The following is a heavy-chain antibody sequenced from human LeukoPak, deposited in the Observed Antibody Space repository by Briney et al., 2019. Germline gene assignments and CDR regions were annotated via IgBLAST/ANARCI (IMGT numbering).Heavy chain of an antibody. V-gene: IGHV6-1*01. J-gene: IGHJ4*02. CDR2: TYYRSEWYN. Sequence: SQTLSLTCAISGDSVSSNTAAWHWIRQSPSRGLKWLGRTYYRSEWYNDYAVSVKSRITINPDTSQNQFSLQLNSVTPEDTAVYYCARLKGGPAGFDYWGQGTLVTVSS. CDR1: GDSVSSNTAA. D-gene: IGHD6-19*01. CDR3: ARLKGGPAGFDY.